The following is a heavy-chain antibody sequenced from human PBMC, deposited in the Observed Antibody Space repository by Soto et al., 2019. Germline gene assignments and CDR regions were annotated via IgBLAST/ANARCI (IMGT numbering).Heavy chain of an antibody. CDR2: IYYSGST. CDR1: GGSISSGGYY. J-gene: IGHJ3*02. D-gene: IGHD6-13*01. V-gene: IGHV4-31*03. CDR3: ASGFMGQQLGPDAFDI. Sequence: SETLSLTCTVSGGSISSGGYYWSWIHQHPGKGLEWIGYIYYSGSTYYNPSLKSRVTISVVTSKNQFSLKLSSVTAADTAVYYCASGFMGQQLGPDAFDIWGQGTMVT.